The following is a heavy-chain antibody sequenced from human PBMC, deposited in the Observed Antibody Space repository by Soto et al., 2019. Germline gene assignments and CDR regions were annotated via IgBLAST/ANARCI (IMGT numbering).Heavy chain of an antibody. J-gene: IGHJ6*02. V-gene: IGHV1-3*01. CDR2: INSGNDNT. CDR1: GYTFTTYV. D-gene: IGHD3-3*01. CDR3: ARVGPYYYGMDV. Sequence: QVQLVKSGAEVKKPGASVKVSCKASGYTFTTYVMHWVRQATGQRLEWMGWINSGNDNTKYSQKFQGRVTITRDTSARTVYMELSSLSSEATAVYYCARVGPYYYGMDVWGQGATVTVSS.